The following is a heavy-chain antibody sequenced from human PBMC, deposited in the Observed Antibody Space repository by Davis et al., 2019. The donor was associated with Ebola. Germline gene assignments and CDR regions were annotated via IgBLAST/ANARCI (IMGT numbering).Heavy chain of an antibody. D-gene: IGHD3-10*01. CDR2: VWYDGRNK. Sequence: GGSLRLSCAASGFTFSNYGIHWVRQAPGKGLEWVSLVWYDGRNKYYADSVKGRFTISRDNSKNTLYLQMNSLRAEDTAVYYCARNTVRGVRAIRYYYGMDVWGQGTTVTVSS. CDR3: ARNTVRGVRAIRYYYGMDV. CDR1: GFTFSNYG. J-gene: IGHJ6*02. V-gene: IGHV3-33*01.